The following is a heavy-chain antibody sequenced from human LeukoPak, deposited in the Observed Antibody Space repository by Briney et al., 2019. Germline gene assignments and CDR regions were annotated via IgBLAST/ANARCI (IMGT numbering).Heavy chain of an antibody. Sequence: SETLSLTCAVYGGSFSGYYWSWIRQPPGKGLEWIGEINHSGSTNYNPSLKSRVTISVDTSKNQFSLKLSSVTAADAAVYYCARTGSYYSLDYWGQGTLVTVSS. V-gene: IGHV4-34*01. D-gene: IGHD1-26*01. CDR2: INHSGST. J-gene: IGHJ4*02. CDR3: ARTGSYYSLDY. CDR1: GGSFSGYY.